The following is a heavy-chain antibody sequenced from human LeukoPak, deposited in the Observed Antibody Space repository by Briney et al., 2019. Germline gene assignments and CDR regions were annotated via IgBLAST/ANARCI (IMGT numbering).Heavy chain of an antibody. Sequence: ASVKVSCKASGYTFTSYGISWVRQAPGQGLEWMGWISAYNGNTNYAQKLQGRVTMTTDTSTSTAYMELRSLRSDDTAVYYCARGLRTVRYTGYYYMDVWGKGTTVTVSS. J-gene: IGHJ6*03. CDR3: ARGLRTVRYTGYYYMDV. CDR1: GYTFTSYG. D-gene: IGHD5-12*01. V-gene: IGHV1-18*01. CDR2: ISAYNGNT.